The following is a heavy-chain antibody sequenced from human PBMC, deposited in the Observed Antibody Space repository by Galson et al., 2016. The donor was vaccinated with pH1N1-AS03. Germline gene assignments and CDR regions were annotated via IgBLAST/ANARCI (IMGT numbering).Heavy chain of an antibody. CDR1: GFTFTDFA. CDR3: AKDRNDYRLHYFSGSGV. CDR2: TSSSGGST. Sequence: SLRLSCATSGFTFTDFAVSWVRQAPGRGLEWVSATSSSGGSTYYAESVKGRFTISRDYSKNTVDLQMNSLRAEDAAVYYCAKDRNDYRLHYFSGSGVWGQGTTVIVSS. D-gene: IGHD1-1*01. J-gene: IGHJ6*02. V-gene: IGHV3-23*01.